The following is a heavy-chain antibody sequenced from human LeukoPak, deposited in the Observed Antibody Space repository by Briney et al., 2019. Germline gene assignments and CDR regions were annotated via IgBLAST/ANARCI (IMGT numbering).Heavy chain of an antibody. V-gene: IGHV1-24*01. Sequence: ASVKVSCKVSGYTLTELSMHWVRQAPGKGLEWMGGFDPEDGETIYAQKFQGRVTMTEDTSTDTAYMELSSLRSEDTAVYYCARVNIAVAGDASDVWGRGTMVTVSS. CDR3: ARVNIAVAGDASDV. D-gene: IGHD6-19*01. CDR2: FDPEDGET. J-gene: IGHJ3*01. CDR1: GYTLTELS.